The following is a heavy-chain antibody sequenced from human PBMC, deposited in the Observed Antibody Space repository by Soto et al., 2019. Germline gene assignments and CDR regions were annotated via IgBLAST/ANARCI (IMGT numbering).Heavy chain of an antibody. V-gene: IGHV3-21*01. CDR3: ARDWDRAAAGNDAFDI. D-gene: IGHD6-13*01. J-gene: IGHJ3*02. Sequence: GGSLRLSCAASGFTFSSYSMNWVRQAPGKGLEWVSSISSSSSYIYYADSVKGRFTISRDNAKNSLYLQMNSLRAEDTAVYYCARDWDRAAAGNDAFDIWGQGTMVTVSS. CDR2: ISSSSSYI. CDR1: GFTFSSYS.